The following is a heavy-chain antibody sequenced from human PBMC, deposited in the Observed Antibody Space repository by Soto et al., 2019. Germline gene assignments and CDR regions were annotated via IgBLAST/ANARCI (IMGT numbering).Heavy chain of an antibody. CDR2: ISTYNANT. D-gene: IGHD2-2*01. Sequence: ASVKVSCKASGYTFGSYGISWVRQAPGQGLEWLGWISTYNANTNYEQKFQGRVTMTTDTSTSTAYMELRSLRSDDTAMYYCARVLGVDEFLGYCSGTSCWGWFDPWG. V-gene: IGHV1-18*01. J-gene: IGHJ5*02. CDR3: ARVLGVDEFLGYCSGTSCWGWFDP. CDR1: GYTFGSYG.